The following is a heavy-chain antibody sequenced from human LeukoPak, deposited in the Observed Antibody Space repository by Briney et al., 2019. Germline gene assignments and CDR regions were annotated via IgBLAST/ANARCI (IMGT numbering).Heavy chain of an antibody. CDR2: ILNDGSNK. CDR1: GFTFSSYA. Sequence: VGLGGSLRLSCVASGFTFSSYAMHWVRQAPGKGLEWVAIILNDGSNKNYADSVKGRFTLSRDNAKNSLYLQMNSLRAEDAAVYYCARDSLLSHWGQGTLVTVSS. CDR3: ARDSLLSH. J-gene: IGHJ4*02. V-gene: IGHV3-30-3*01. D-gene: IGHD2/OR15-2a*01.